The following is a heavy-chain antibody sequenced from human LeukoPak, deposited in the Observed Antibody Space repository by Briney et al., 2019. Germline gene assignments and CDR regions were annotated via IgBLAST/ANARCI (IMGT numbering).Heavy chain of an antibody. J-gene: IGHJ6*02. CDR1: GGTFSSYA. V-gene: IGHV1-69*13. D-gene: IGHD6-19*01. Sequence: GASVKVSCKASGGTFSSYAINWVRQAPGQGLEWMGGIIPIVGSPNYAQKFQGRVTITADEFTSTAYMELSSLRSEDTAVYYCARLWGRITVPPDVWGQGTTVTVSS. CDR2: IIPIVGSP. CDR3: ARLWGRITVPPDV.